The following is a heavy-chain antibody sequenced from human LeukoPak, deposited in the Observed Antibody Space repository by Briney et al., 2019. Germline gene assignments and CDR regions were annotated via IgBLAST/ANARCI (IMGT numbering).Heavy chain of an antibody. D-gene: IGHD6-13*01. V-gene: IGHV4-59*11. CDR3: ARDNLRNSSWYFLTTAMYYFDY. J-gene: IGHJ4*02. Sequence: SVTLSFNCTVSGGCICNLYWRWLRQRPGQGLEWGGYIYLGGSTNYKHSLKSRVTISADTSKSQFSLKLTCVTAADTAVYYCARDNLRNSSWYFLTTAMYYFDYWGQGTLVTVSS. CDR1: GGCICNLY. CDR2: IYLGGST.